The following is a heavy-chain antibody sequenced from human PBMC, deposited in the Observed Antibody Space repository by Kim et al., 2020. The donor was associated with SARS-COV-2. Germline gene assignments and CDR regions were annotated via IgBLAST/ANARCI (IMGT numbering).Heavy chain of an antibody. J-gene: IGHJ6*03. Sequence: YADSVKGRFTISRDNSKDTLFLEMNSLRAAETAVYYGARDENYYQYYMDVWGKGTTVTVSS. V-gene: IGHV3-30*01. CDR3: ARDENYYQYYMDV.